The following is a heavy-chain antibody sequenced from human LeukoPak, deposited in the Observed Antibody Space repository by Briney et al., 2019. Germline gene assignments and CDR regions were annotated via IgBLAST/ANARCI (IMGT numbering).Heavy chain of an antibody. Sequence: PGASPRLSRAAAGFTFSSNAMSSGRQAPGNGLDLVSAISGSGGSTNYADSVKGRFTISRDNSKNTLYLQMNSLRAEDTAVYYCAKRQWLGPPSRWGQGTLVTASS. CDR2: ISGSGGST. D-gene: IGHD6-19*01. CDR1: GFTFSSNA. J-gene: IGHJ4*02. CDR3: AKRQWLGPPSR. V-gene: IGHV3-23*01.